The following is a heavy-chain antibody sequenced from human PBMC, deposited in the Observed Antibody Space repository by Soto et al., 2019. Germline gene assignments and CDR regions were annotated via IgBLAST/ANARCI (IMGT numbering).Heavy chain of an antibody. D-gene: IGHD1-26*01. CDR2: ISWNSGSI. CDR1: GVTFDDYA. V-gene: IGHV3-9*01. CDR3: LSTPRAHTARAWEYYFSS. J-gene: IGHJ4*02. Sequence: EVQLVESGGGLVQPGRSLRLSCTASGVTFDDYAIHWVRQAPGKGLEWVSGISWNSGSIGYADSVKGRFTISRDNAKKSLYGHMNSLSAEETALSYCLSTPRAHTARAWEYYFSSWGQGPLV.